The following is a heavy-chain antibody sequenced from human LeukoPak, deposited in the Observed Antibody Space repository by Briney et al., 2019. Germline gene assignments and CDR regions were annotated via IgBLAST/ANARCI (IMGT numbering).Heavy chain of an antibody. CDR1: GFTFATYW. Sequence: PGGSLRLSCVASGFTFATYWMHWVRQAPGTGLEWVSRINSDGTTTTYADSVKGRFTISRDNAKHTLYLQMNNLRAEDTAVYYCSRDTFGPRDYWGQGTLVTVSS. J-gene: IGHJ4*02. CDR3: SRDTFGPRDY. D-gene: IGHD3-16*01. CDR2: INSDGTTT. V-gene: IGHV3-74*01.